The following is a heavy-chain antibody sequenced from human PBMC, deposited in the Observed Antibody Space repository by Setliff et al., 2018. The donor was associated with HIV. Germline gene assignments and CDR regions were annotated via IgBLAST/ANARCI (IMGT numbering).Heavy chain of an antibody. Sequence: KPSETLSLTCTVSGGSISSYYWSWIRQPPGKGLEWIGYIYYSGSTNYNPSLKSRVTISVDTSKNQFSLTLSSVTAADTAVYYCARRTLITGYDYWGQGTLVTVSS. D-gene: IGHD3-16*01. CDR3: ARRTLITGYDY. V-gene: IGHV4-59*08. CDR1: GGSISSYY. CDR2: IYYSGST. J-gene: IGHJ4*02.